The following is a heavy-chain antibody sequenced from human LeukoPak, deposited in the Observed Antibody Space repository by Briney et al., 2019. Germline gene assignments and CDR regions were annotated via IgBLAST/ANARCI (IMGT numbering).Heavy chain of an antibody. J-gene: IGHJ2*01. CDR3: ARRGSSGLGWYFDL. Sequence: SETLSLTCTVSGGSISSSSYYWGWLRQPPGKGLEWIGSIYYSGSTYYNPSLKSRVTISVDTSKNQFSLKLSSVTAADTAVYYCARRGSSGLGWYFDLWGRGTLVTVSS. CDR2: IYYSGST. V-gene: IGHV4-39*01. D-gene: IGHD6-19*01. CDR1: GGSISSSSYY.